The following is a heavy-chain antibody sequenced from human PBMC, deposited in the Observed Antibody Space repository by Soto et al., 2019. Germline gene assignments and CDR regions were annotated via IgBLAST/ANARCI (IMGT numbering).Heavy chain of an antibody. Sequence: GASVKVSCKASGFTFANSAIQWVRQARGQRLEWIGWIVVDIGHTNYAQTFQEGLTITRDMSTSTAYMELSSLRLEDTAVYYCARIETGRVVTRPNWLDPWGQGTLVTVSS. J-gene: IGHJ5*02. CDR1: GFTFANSA. D-gene: IGHD2-21*02. V-gene: IGHV1-58*02. CDR3: ARIETGRVVTRPNWLDP. CDR2: IVVDIGHT.